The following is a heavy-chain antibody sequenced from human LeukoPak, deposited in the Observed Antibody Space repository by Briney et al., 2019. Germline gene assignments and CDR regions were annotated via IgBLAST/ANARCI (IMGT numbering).Heavy chain of an antibody. D-gene: IGHD1-7*01. CDR2: IYYGGST. CDR1: GGSISSYY. Sequence: SETLSLTCTVSGGSISSYYWSWIRQPPGKGLEWIGYIYYGGSTNYNPSLKSRVTISVDTSKNQFSLKLSSVTAADTALYYCARDNDQLGLDPFDYWGQGTLVTVSS. J-gene: IGHJ4*02. V-gene: IGHV4-59*01. CDR3: ARDNDQLGLDPFDY.